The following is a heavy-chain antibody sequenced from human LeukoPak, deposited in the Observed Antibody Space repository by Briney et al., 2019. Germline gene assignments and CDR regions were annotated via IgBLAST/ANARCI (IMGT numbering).Heavy chain of an antibody. CDR1: GGSISSYY. D-gene: IGHD1-14*01. Sequence: PSETLSLTCTVSGGSISSYYWSWIRQPPGKGLGWIAYIYYSGSTNYNPSLKSRVTISIDTSKNQFSLKLNSVTAADTAVYYCARGIIRQSAFDIWGQGTMVTVSS. J-gene: IGHJ3*02. CDR2: IYYSGST. CDR3: ARGIIRQSAFDI. V-gene: IGHV4-59*01.